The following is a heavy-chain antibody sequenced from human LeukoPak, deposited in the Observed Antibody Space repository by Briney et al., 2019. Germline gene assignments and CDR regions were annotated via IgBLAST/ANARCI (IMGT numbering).Heavy chain of an antibody. D-gene: IGHD5-12*01. Sequence: PSETLSLTRAVSGGSISSGGYSWSWIRQPPGKGLEWIGYIYHSGSTYYNPSLKSRVTISVDRSKNQFSLKPSSVTAADTAVYYCARGTRGYGWFDPWGQGTLVTVSS. V-gene: IGHV4-30-2*01. CDR1: GGSISSGGYS. J-gene: IGHJ5*02. CDR3: ARGTRGYGWFDP. CDR2: IYHSGST.